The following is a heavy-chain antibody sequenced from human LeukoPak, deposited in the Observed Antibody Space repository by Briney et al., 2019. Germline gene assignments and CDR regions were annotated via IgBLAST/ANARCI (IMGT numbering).Heavy chain of an antibody. CDR1: GYTFTSYD. J-gene: IGHJ4*02. Sequence: ASVRVSCKASGYTFTSYDINWVRQATGQGLEWMGWMNPKMGDPGYAQKFQGRVTMTRNTSISTAYMELSSLRSEDTAVYYCARGERDVITGNYDFWSGYPGPDYWGQGTLVTVSS. V-gene: IGHV1-8*01. D-gene: IGHD3-3*01. CDR2: MNPKMGDP. CDR3: ARGERDVITGNYDFWSGYPGPDY.